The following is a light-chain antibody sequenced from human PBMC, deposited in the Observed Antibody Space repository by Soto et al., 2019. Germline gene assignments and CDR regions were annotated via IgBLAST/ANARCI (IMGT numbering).Light chain of an antibody. J-gene: IGLJ3*02. CDR3: AAWDDSLDARL. V-gene: IGLV1-44*01. CDR1: ASNIGSQP. Sequence: QSVLTQPPSASGTPGQGVTLSCSGSASNIGSQPVSWYQHLPGTAPKLLISRNTERPSGVPDRFSGSKSGTSAALAISGLQSEDEGDYYCAAWDDSLDARLFGGGTQLPVL. CDR2: RNT.